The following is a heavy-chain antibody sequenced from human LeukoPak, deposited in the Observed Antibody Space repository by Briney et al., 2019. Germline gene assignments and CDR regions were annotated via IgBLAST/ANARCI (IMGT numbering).Heavy chain of an antibody. CDR3: ARDRGSSSYDY. CDR2: IIPIFGTA. J-gene: IGHJ4*02. V-gene: IGHV1-69*06. D-gene: IGHD6-13*01. Sequence: SVKVSCKASGGTFSSYAISWVRQAPGQGLEWTGGIIPIFGTANYAQKFQGRVTITADKSTSTAHMELSSLRSEDTAVYYCARDRGSSSYDYWGQGTLVTVSS. CDR1: GGTFSSYA.